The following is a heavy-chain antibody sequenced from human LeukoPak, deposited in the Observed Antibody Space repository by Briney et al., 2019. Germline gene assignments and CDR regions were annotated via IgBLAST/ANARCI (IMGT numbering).Heavy chain of an antibody. CDR2: IIPIFGTA. CDR3: AIYCSSTSCYNAFDI. V-gene: IGHV1-69*13. D-gene: IGHD2-2*02. CDR1: GGAFSSYA. Sequence: SVKVSCKASGGAFSSYAISWVRQAPGQGLEWMGGIIPIFGTANYAQKFQGRVTITADESTSTAYMELSSLRSEDTAVYYSAIYCSSTSCYNAFDIWGQGTMVTVSS. J-gene: IGHJ3*02.